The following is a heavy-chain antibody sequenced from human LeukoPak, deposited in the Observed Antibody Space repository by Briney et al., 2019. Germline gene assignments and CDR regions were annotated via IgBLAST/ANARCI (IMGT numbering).Heavy chain of an antibody. CDR2: IYTSGST. Sequence: PSETLSLTCTVSGGSISSYYWSWIRQPAGKGLEWIGRIYTSGSTNYNPSLKSRVTMSVDTSKNQFSLKLSSVTAADTAVYYCARGSSSWYLGWFDPWGQGTLVTVSS. CDR1: GGSISSYY. D-gene: IGHD6-13*01. J-gene: IGHJ5*02. CDR3: ARGSSSWYLGWFDP. V-gene: IGHV4-4*07.